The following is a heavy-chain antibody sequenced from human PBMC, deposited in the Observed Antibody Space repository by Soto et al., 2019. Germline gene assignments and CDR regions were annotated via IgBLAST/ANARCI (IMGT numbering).Heavy chain of an antibody. J-gene: IGHJ4*02. D-gene: IGHD1-26*01. CDR1: GGSVSSGIYY. CDR2: IYHSGST. Sequence: QVQLQESGPGLVKPSETLSLTCAVSGGSVSSGIYYWRWIRQPPGKGLEWIGYIYHSGSTNYNPSLKSRVTISVDTSKNQFSLRLTSVTAADTAVYYCASPNSGRYYYFDYWVQGSLVTVSS. V-gene: IGHV4-61*01. CDR3: ASPNSGRYYYFDY.